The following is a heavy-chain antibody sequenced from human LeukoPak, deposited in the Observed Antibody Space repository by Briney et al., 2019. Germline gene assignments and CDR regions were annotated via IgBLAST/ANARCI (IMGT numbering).Heavy chain of an antibody. V-gene: IGHV3-23*01. J-gene: IGHJ4*02. Sequence: GGSLRLSCAASGFTFGNYGMTWVRQAPGKGLEWVSTFTGRGGSTFYADSVKGRFTISRDISKNTLYLQMHSLRAEDTAVYYCAKGDQPLLYGGAFDYWGQGTLVTVSS. D-gene: IGHD2-2*02. CDR2: FTGRGGST. CDR3: AKGDQPLLYGGAFDY. CDR1: GFTFGNYG.